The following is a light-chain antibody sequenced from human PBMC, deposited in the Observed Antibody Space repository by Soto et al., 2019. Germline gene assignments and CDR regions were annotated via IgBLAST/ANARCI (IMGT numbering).Light chain of an antibody. J-gene: IGKJ1*01. CDR1: QSVSSF. CDR3: QQRSDWPWT. CDR2: DVS. V-gene: IGKV3-11*01. Sequence: ENVLTQSPVTLSLSPGERDTLSCRASQSVSSFLAWYQQKPGQPPRLLIYDVSNRAAGIPARFSGGGSGTDFTLTISNLEPEDFAVYYCQQRSDWPWTFGQGTKVDIK.